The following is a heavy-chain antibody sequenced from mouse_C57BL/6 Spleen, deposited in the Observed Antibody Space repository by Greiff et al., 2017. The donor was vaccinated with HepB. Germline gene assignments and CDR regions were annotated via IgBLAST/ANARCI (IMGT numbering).Heavy chain of an antibody. CDR2: ISDGGSYT. J-gene: IGHJ1*03. Sequence: EVQLVESGGGLVKPGGSLKLSCAASGFTFSSYAMSWVRQTPEKRLEWVATISDGGSYTYYPDNVKGRFTISRDNAKNNLYLQMSHLKSEDTAMYYCARGHWYFDVWGTGTTVTVSS. CDR1: GFTFSSYA. CDR3: ARGHWYFDV. V-gene: IGHV5-4*01.